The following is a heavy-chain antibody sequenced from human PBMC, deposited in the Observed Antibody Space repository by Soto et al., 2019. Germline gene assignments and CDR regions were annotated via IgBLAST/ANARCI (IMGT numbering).Heavy chain of an antibody. Sequence: QVQLQESGPGLVKPSGTLSLTCAVSGDSISSPKWWTWLRQPPGKGLEWIGDLLHSGTTNYNPSLTSRVTLSVDKPQNPFSLKLTSVTAADTAIYFCAYISGWYRHDVLGQGTSVTVSS. D-gene: IGHD6-19*01. CDR1: GDSISSPKW. CDR3: AYISGWYRHDV. V-gene: IGHV4-4*02. J-gene: IGHJ3*01. CDR2: LLHSGTT.